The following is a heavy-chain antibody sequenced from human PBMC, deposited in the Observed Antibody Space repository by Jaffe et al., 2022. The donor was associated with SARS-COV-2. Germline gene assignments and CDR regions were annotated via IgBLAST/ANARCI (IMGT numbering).Heavy chain of an antibody. Sequence: EVQLVESGGGLVQPGGSLRLSCAASGFTFSSYSMNWVRQAPGKGLEWVSYISSSSSTIYYADSVKGRFTISRDNAKNSLYLQMNSLRDEDTAVYYCARALLGLSSSWLACYGMDVWGQGTTVTVSS. V-gene: IGHV3-48*02. D-gene: IGHD6-13*01. CDR2: ISSSSSTI. CDR1: GFTFSSYS. CDR3: ARALLGLSSSWLACYGMDV. J-gene: IGHJ6*02.